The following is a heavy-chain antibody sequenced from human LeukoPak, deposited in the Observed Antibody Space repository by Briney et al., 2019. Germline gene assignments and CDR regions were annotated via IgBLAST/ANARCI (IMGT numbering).Heavy chain of an antibody. CDR2: IYYSGNT. V-gene: IGHV4-39*01. CDR3: ARQLGAYSYPFDI. J-gene: IGHJ3*02. CDR1: GVSISSSSYY. Sequence: PSETLSLTCTVSGVSISSSSYYWGWIRQPPGKGLEWIGSIYYSGNTLYNPSLTSRVTISVDTSKNQLSLRLNSVTAADTAVYNCARQLGAYSYPFDIWGQGTKVTASS. D-gene: IGHD3-16*01.